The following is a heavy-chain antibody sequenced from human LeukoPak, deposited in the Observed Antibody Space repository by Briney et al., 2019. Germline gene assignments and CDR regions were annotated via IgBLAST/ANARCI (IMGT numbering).Heavy chain of an antibody. CDR3: ARVGVYGYYDSSGYLSDAFDI. Sequence: ASVKVSCKASGYTFTGYYMHCVRQSTGQGLELIVSFNPNSGGTNYAQKFQGRVTMTRDTSISTAHMELSRLRSDDTAVYYCARVGVYGYYDSSGYLSDAFDIWGQGTMVTVSS. CDR1: GYTFTGYY. CDR2: FNPNSGGT. D-gene: IGHD3-22*01. V-gene: IGHV1-2*02. J-gene: IGHJ3*02.